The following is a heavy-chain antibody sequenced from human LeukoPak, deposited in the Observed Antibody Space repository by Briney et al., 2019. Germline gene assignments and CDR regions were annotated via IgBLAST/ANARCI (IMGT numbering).Heavy chain of an antibody. CDR2: IYYSGST. CDR1: GGSISSYY. V-gene: IGHV4-59*08. Sequence: SETLSLTCTVSGGSISSYYWSWIRQPPGKGLEWIGYIYYSGSTNYNPSLKSRVTLSVDTSKNQVSLKLTSVTAADTAIYYCARSEINDYVKYWGQGILVTVSS. CDR3: ARSEINDYVKY. J-gene: IGHJ4*02. D-gene: IGHD1-14*01.